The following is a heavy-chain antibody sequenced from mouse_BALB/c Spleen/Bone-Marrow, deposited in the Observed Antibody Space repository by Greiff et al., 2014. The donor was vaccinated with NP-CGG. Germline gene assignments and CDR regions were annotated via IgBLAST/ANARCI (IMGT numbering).Heavy chain of an antibody. J-gene: IGHJ3*01. V-gene: IGHV2-9*02. CDR1: GFSLTNYG. Sequence: QVQLQQSGPGLVAPSQSLSITCTVSGFSLTNYGVHWVRQPPEKGLEWLGVIWAGGSTNYNSALMSRLSTSKDNSKSQVFLQMNSLQTDDTAMYYCAREGGTGFASWGRGTLVTVSA. CDR2: IWAGGST. D-gene: IGHD4-1*01. CDR3: AREGGTGFAS.